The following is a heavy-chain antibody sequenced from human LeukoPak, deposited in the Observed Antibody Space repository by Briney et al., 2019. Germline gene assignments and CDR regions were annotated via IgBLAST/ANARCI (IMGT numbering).Heavy chain of an antibody. CDR1: GGSISSYY. Sequence: SGTLSLTCTVSGGSISSYYWSWIRQPPGKGLEWIGYIYYSGNTTYNPSLKSRVTISVDTSKNQFSLKLSSVTAADTAVYYCARHGNYGPAYFDFWGQGTLVTVSS. V-gene: IGHV4-59*08. D-gene: IGHD3-10*01. CDR2: IYYSGNT. CDR3: ARHGNYGPAYFDF. J-gene: IGHJ4*02.